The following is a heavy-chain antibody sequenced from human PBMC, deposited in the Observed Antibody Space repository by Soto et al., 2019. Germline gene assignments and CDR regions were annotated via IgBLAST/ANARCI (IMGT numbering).Heavy chain of an antibody. D-gene: IGHD3-22*01. V-gene: IGHV1-18*01. CDR1: GYSFTSYG. Sequence: ASVKVSCKASGYSFTSYGITWVRQAPGEGLEWMGWISGYNGNTKYAQKLQGRVTMTTDTSTSTAYMELRSLRSDDTAVYYCARLDYYVCSCYDNEFQHWVLGALLPVSS. J-gene: IGHJ4*02. CDR3: ARLDYYVCSCYDNEFQH. CDR2: ISGYNGNT.